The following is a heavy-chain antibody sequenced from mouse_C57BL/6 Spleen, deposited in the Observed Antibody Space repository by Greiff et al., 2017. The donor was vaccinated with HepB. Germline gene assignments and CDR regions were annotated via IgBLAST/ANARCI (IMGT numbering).Heavy chain of an antibody. CDR2: IYPSDSET. CDR3: ARSLTGTAWFAY. CDR1: GYTFTSYW. V-gene: IGHV1-61*01. Sequence: QVQLQQPGAELVRPGSSVKLSCKASGYTFTSYWMDWVKQRPGQGLEWIGNIYPSDSETHYNQKFKDKATLTVDKSSSTAYMQLSSLTSEDSAVYYCARSLTGTAWFAYWGQGTLVTVSA. D-gene: IGHD4-1*01. J-gene: IGHJ3*01.